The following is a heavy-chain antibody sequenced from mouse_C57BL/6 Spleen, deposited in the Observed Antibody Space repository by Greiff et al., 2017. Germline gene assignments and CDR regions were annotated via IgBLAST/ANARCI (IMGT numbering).Heavy chain of an antibody. D-gene: IGHD2-13*01. V-gene: IGHV1-82*01. CDR3: ARGLTRRDAMDY. CDR1: GYAFSSSW. J-gene: IGHJ4*01. Sequence: QVQLQQSGPELVKPGASVKISCKASGYAFSSSWMNWVKQRPGQGLEWIGRIYPGDGDTNYNGKFKGKATLTADKSSSTAYMQLSSLTSEDSAVXYCARGLTRRDAMDYWGQGTTLTVSS. CDR2: IYPGDGDT.